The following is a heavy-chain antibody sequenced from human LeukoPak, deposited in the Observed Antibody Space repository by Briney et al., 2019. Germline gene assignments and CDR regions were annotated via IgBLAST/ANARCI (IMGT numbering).Heavy chain of an antibody. V-gene: IGHV3-48*02. J-gene: IGHJ4*02. CDR2: ISSSSSTI. D-gene: IGHD4-17*01. Sequence: PGGSLRLSCAASGFTFSTYSMNWVRQAPGKGLEWVSYISSSSSTIYYADSVKGRFPISRDNAKNSLYLQMNSLRDEDTAVYYCARGESTVTSYLHFWGQGTLVTVSS. CDR1: GFTFSTYS. CDR3: ARGESTVTSYLHF.